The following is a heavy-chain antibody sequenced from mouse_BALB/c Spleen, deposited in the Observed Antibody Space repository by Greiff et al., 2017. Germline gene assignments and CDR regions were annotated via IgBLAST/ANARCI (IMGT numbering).Heavy chain of an antibody. J-gene: IGHJ3*01. D-gene: IGHD1-2*01. CDR2: IYPGDGDT. CDR1: GYAFSSSW. Sequence: VQLQESGPELVKPGASVKISCKASGYAFSSSWMNWVKQRPGQGLEWIGRIYPGDGDTNYNGKFKGKASLTADKSSSTAYMQLSSLTSVDSAVYFCARHYYGYEGFAYWGQGTLVTVSA. V-gene: IGHV1-82*01. CDR3: ARHYYGYEGFAY.